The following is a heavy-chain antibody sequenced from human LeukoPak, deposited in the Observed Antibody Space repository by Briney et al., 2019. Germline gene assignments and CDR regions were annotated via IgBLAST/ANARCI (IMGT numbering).Heavy chain of an antibody. CDR2: IGVSVTTT. CDR3: AKTGQFDS. CDR1: GFTFSTYA. V-gene: IGHV3-23*01. J-gene: IGHJ4*02. Sequence: PGGSLRLSCAASGFTFSTYAMSWVRQAPGKGLEWVSSIGVSVTTTYYADSVKGRFTISRDNSKNTLYLQMNSLRAEDTAVYYCAKTGQFDSWGQGTLVTVSS.